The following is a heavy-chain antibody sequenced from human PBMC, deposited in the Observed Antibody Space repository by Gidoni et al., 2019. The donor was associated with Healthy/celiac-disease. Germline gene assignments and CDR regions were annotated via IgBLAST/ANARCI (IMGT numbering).Heavy chain of an antibody. V-gene: IGHV1-58*01. D-gene: IGHD1-26*01. CDR3: AARTIPTSGSSEFDY. J-gene: IGHJ4*02. Sequence: QMQLVQSGPEVKKPGTSVKVSCKASGFTFTSSAVQWVRQARGQRLAWLGWIVVGKDNTNYAQKLQERVTITRDMSTSTAYMELSRLRSEDTAGYYCAARTIPTSGSSEFDYWGQGTLGTVSS. CDR2: IVVGKDNT. CDR1: GFTFTSSA.